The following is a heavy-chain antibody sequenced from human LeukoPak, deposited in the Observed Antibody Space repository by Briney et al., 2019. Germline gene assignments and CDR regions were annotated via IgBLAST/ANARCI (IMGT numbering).Heavy chain of an antibody. CDR2: IYPGDSDT. CDR3: ARAITMVRGVISYAFDI. CDR1: GYIFASYW. Sequence: GESLKISCEASGYIFASYWIGWVRQMPGKGLEWLGIIYPGDSDTRYSPSFQGQVTISADKSISTAYLQWSSLKASDTAMYYCARAITMVRGVISYAFDIWGQGTMVTVSS. J-gene: IGHJ3*02. D-gene: IGHD3-10*01. V-gene: IGHV5-51*01.